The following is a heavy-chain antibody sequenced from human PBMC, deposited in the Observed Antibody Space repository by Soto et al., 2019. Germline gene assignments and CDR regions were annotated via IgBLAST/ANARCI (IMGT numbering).Heavy chain of an antibody. J-gene: IGHJ4*02. Sequence: LSLTCTVSGGSISSGDYYWSWIRQPPGKGLEWIGYIYYSGSTYYNPSLKSRVTTSVDTSKNQFSLKLSSVTAADTAVYYCARGSLRYFDWYGVGNFDYWGQGTLVTVSS. CDR3: ARGSLRYFDWYGVGNFDY. V-gene: IGHV4-30-4*01. CDR1: GGSISSGDYY. D-gene: IGHD3-9*01. CDR2: IYYSGST.